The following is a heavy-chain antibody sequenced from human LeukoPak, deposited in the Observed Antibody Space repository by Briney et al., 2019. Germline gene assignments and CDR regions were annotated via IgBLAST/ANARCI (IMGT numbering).Heavy chain of an antibody. CDR3: ATQSYGLFEY. CDR1: GFTCSSYW. Sequence: GGSLRLSCAASGFTCSSYWMSWVRQAPGKGLEWVANIKQDGSEKYYADSVKGRFTISRDNAKNSLYLQMNSLRAEDTAVYYCATQSYGLFEYWGQGTLVTFSS. CDR2: IKQDGSEK. J-gene: IGHJ4*02. D-gene: IGHD3-10*01. V-gene: IGHV3-7*01.